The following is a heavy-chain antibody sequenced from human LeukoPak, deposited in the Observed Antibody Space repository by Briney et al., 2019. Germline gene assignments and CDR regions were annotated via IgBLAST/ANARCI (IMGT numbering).Heavy chain of an antibody. D-gene: IGHD1-26*01. J-gene: IGHJ6*02. CDR2: IYYSGST. V-gene: IGHV4-59*01. CDR3: ARDKRSHHYGMDV. Sequence: PSETLSLTCTVSGGSISSYYWSWIRQPPGKGLEWIGYIYYSGSTNYNPSLKSRVTISVDTSKNQFSLKLSSVTAADTAVYYCARDKRSHHYGMDVWGQGTTVTVSS. CDR1: GGSISSYY.